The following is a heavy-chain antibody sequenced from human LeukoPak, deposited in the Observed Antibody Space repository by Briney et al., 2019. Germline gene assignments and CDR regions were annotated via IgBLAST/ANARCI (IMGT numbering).Heavy chain of an antibody. CDR2: INAGNGNT. CDR3: AYSSGWSDAFDI. CDR1: GYTFTSYG. Sequence: ASVKVSCKASGYTFTSYGISWVRQAPGQRLEWMGWINAGNGNTKYSQKFQGRVTITRGTSASTAYMELSSLRSEDTAVYYCAYSSGWSDAFDIWGQGTMVTVSS. V-gene: IGHV1-3*01. D-gene: IGHD6-19*01. J-gene: IGHJ3*02.